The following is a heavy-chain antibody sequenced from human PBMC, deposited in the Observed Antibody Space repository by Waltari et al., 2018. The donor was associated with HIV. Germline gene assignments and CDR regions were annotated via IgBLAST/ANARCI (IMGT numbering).Heavy chain of an antibody. CDR1: GYDFRSYW. J-gene: IGHJ4*02. D-gene: IGHD1-26*01. CDR3: AKLHEAEWELRADY. Sequence: EVQLVQSGAEVKKPGESLKISCKGFGYDFRSYWIGWVRQMPGKGLEWMGIVFPGHAETKSSPSSEGRVTISADNSITTAYLQWRSLKASDTAVYYCAKLHEAEWELRADYWGQGTLVTVSS. V-gene: IGHV5-51*01. CDR2: VFPGHAET.